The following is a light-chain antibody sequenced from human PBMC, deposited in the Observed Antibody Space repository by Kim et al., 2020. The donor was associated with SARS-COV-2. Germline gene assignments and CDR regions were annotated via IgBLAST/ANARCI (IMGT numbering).Light chain of an antibody. CDR1: QLGNNP. CDR3: QAWDSSTAV. CDR2: QDT. V-gene: IGLV3-1*01. Sequence: SYELTQPPSVSVSPGQTATITCSGDQLGNNPTCWYQQKPGQSPVLVIYQDTKRPSGIPERFSGSNSGNTATLTISGTQAMDEADYYCQAWDSSTAVFGPGTKVTVL. J-gene: IGLJ1*01.